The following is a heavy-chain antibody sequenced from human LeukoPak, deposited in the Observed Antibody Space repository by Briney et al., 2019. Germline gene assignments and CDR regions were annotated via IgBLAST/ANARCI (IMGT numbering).Heavy chain of an antibody. V-gene: IGHV1-46*01. CDR1: GITFTSYY. D-gene: IGHD6-13*01. J-gene: IGHJ4*02. Sequence: ASVKVSCKASGITFTSYYIHWVRQAPGRGLEWMGKINPSGTITTYAPKYRGRVTVTKDTSTNTVYMELSSLRSDDTAVYYCALIAPPHNWGQGTLVTASS. CDR2: INPSGTIT. CDR3: ALIAPPHN.